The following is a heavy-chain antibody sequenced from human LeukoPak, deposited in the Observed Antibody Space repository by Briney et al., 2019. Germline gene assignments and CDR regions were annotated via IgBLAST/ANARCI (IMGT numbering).Heavy chain of an antibody. CDR1: GFTFSSYA. Sequence: GGSLRLSCAASGFTFSSYAMSWVRQAPGKGLEWVSSISSSSSYIYYADSVKGRFTISRDNAKNSLYLQMNSLRAEDTAVYYCAKGIAARPEIDYWGQGTLVTVSS. CDR2: ISSSSSYI. CDR3: AKGIAARPEIDY. J-gene: IGHJ4*02. V-gene: IGHV3-21*01. D-gene: IGHD6-6*01.